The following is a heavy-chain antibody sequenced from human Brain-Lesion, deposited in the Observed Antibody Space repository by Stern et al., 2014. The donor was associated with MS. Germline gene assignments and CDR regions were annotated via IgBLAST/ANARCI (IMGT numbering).Heavy chain of an antibody. CDR3: ARVQRGITIFGVVTDYYYLGMDV. J-gene: IGHJ6*02. V-gene: IGHV1-2*02. D-gene: IGHD3-3*01. CDR1: GYIFTGYY. CDR2: INPNTGGT. Sequence: QVQLVQSGAEVKKPGASVKVSCKASGYIFTGYYIHWVRQAPGQGLEWMGRINPNTGGTKDAQKFQGRVTMSRGKTISTAYVELSTLTSDDTAVYYCARVQRGITIFGVVTDYYYLGMDVWGQGTTVTVSS.